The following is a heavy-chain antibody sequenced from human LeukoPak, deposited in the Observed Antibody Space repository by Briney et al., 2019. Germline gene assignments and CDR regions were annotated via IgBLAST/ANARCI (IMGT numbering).Heavy chain of an antibody. CDR3: ARHYDSSGYYSSFDY. CDR1: GGSMNGYF. CDR2: VYYSGST. D-gene: IGHD3-22*01. J-gene: IGHJ4*02. V-gene: IGHV4-59*08. Sequence: SETLSLTCAVSGGSMNGYFWHWIRQSPGKGLEWIGYVYYSGSTIYNPSLKTRVTISVDTSNNQFSLYLTSVTAADTAVYYCARHYDSSGYYSSFDYWGQGTLVTVSS.